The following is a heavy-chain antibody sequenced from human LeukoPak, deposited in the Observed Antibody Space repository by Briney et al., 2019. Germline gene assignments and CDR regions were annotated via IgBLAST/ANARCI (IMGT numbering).Heavy chain of an antibody. CDR3: ARGPYYYDSSGYYNY. Sequence: GGSLRLSCAASGFTFSSYWMSWVRQAPGKGLEWVANIKQDGSEKYYVDSVKGRFTISRDNAKNSLYLQMNSLRAEDTAVYYCARGPYYYDSSGYYNYWGQGTLVTVSP. D-gene: IGHD3-22*01. J-gene: IGHJ4*02. CDR2: IKQDGSEK. CDR1: GFTFSSYW. V-gene: IGHV3-7*01.